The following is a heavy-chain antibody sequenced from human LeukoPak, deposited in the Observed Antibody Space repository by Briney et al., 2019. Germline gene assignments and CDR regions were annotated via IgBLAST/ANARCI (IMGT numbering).Heavy chain of an antibody. CDR3: ARDGLNTNLDEFDQ. CDR2: ISGNGDDT. J-gene: IGHJ4*02. CDR1: GFTFRTYA. D-gene: IGHD1-1*01. V-gene: IGHV3-23*01. Sequence: EGSLRLSCAASGFTFRTYAMSWVRQAPGKGLEWVSGISGNGDDTNYADSVRGRFTVSRDNSKSTLYLQMNSLRAEDTAVYYCARDGLNTNLDEFDQWGQGTLVTVSS.